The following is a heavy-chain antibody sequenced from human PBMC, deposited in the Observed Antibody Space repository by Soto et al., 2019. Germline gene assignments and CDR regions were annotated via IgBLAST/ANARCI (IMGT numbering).Heavy chain of an antibody. J-gene: IGHJ4*02. D-gene: IGHD3-10*01. Sequence: SETLSLTCAVYGLSFSGYYWSWIRQPPGKGLEWIGEINHSGSTNYNPSLKSRVTISVDTSKNQFSLKLSSVTAADTAVYYCARARYYGSGSYEDYWGQGTLVTVSS. CDR1: GLSFSGYY. CDR2: INHSGST. V-gene: IGHV4-34*01. CDR3: ARARYYGSGSYEDY.